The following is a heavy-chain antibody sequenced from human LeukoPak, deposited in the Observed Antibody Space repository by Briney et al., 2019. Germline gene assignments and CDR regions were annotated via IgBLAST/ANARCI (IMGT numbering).Heavy chain of an antibody. CDR2: IIPILGIA. CDR3: ARELTGYCSGGSCYLFDY. CDR1: GGTFSSYA. Sequence: ASVKVSCKASGGTFSSYAISWVRQAPGQGLEWMGRIIPILGIANYAQKFQGRVTVTADKSTSTAYMELSSLRSEDTAVYYCARELTGYCSGGSCYLFDYWGQGTLVTVSS. J-gene: IGHJ4*02. D-gene: IGHD2-15*01. V-gene: IGHV1-69*04.